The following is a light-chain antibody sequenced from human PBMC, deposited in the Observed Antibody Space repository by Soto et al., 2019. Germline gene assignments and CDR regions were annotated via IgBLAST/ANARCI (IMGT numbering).Light chain of an antibody. CDR3: RVGGSISDHPRV. CDR2: YDS. J-gene: IGLJ1*01. CDR1: NTGSKS. V-gene: IGLV3-21*04. Sequence: SYELTQPPSVSGAPGKTVSITCGGNNTGSKSVHWYQQKPGQAPVLVIYYDSDRPSGIPDRFSGSNSANTATLTVSRVEAGDDADYYCRVGGSISDHPRVFGSGTKVTVL.